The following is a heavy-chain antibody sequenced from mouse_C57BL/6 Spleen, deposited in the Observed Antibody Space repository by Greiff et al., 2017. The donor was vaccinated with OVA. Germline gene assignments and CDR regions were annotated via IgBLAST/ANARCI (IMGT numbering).Heavy chain of an antibody. CDR2: IYPGDGDT. CDR1: GYAFSSSW. V-gene: IGHV1-82*01. Sequence: VQRVESGPELVKPGASVKISCKASGYAFSSSWMNWVKQRPGKGLEWIGRIYPGDGDTNYNGKFKGKATLTADKSFSTAYMQLSSLTSEDSAVYFCARDGGNYVYAMDYWGQGTSVTVSS. CDR3: ARDGGNYVYAMDY. J-gene: IGHJ4*01. D-gene: IGHD2-1*01.